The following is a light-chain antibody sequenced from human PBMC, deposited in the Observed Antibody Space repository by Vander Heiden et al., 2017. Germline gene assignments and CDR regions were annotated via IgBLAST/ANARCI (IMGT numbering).Light chain of an antibody. J-gene: IGLJ3*02. CDR1: SSDVGGYNY. Sequence: QSALAHPPSVSGSPGQSITISCAGTSSDVGGYNYVSWYQQYPGKAPKLMVYDVSSRPPGVSDRFSGSKSGNTASLTISGLQPEDEADYYCSSYTSSGTLMMFGGGTKLTVL. CDR3: SSYTSSGTLMM. CDR2: DVS. V-gene: IGLV2-14*01.